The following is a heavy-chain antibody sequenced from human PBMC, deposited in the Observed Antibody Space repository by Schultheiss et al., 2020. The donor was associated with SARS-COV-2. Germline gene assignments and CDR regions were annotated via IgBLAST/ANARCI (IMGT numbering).Heavy chain of an antibody. CDR2: IYHSGST. CDR1: GGSISSSNW. J-gene: IGHJ4*02. D-gene: IGHD5-18*01. CDR3: ARARPGYYYFDY. Sequence: SETLSLTCAVSGGSISSSNWWSWVRQPPGKGLEWIGYIYHSGSTYYNPSLKSRVTISVDTSNNQFSLKLTSVTAADTALYYCARARPGYYYFDYWGQGTLVTVSS. V-gene: IGHV4-4*02.